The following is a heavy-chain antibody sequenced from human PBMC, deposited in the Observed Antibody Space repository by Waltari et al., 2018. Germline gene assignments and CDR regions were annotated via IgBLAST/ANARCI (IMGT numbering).Heavy chain of an antibody. J-gene: IGHJ5*02. CDR2: IYYSGST. CDR1: GGSISSYY. D-gene: IGHD4-17*01. CDR3: ARYGDYLKGWFDP. Sequence: QVQLQESGPGLVKPSETLSLTCTVSGGSISSYYWSWIRQPPGKGLEWIGYIYYSGSTNYNPPLKSRVTISVDTSKNQFSLKLSSVTAADTAVYYCARYGDYLKGWFDPWGQGTLVTVSS. V-gene: IGHV4-59*08.